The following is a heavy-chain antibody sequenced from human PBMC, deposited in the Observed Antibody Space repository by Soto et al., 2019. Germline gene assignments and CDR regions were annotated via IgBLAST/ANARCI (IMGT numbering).Heavy chain of an antibody. CDR2: TNPSTGKS. CDR1: VYTFTSYD. V-gene: IGHV1-8*01. D-gene: IGHD1-1*01. J-gene: IGHJ4*02. Sequence: GXSVKVSCKTSVYTFTSYDIYWVRQATGQGLEWMGWTNPSTGKSRYAQKFQDRVTMTSDTSISTAHMELSSLRYEDTAVYYCARRAETNGWNGFGADKYYFDFWGQGTLVTVSS. CDR3: ARRAETNGWNGFGADKYYFDF.